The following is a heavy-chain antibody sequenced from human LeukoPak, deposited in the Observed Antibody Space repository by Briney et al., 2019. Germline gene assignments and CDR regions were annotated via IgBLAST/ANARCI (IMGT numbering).Heavy chain of an antibody. CDR1: GYTFTSYY. CDR2: IDPSGGTT. D-gene: IGHD3-10*01. CDR3: ARDFLNFGELLGY. Sequence: ASVKVSCKASGYTFTSYYMHWVRQAPGQGLECIGRIDPSGGTTSYAQKLQGRVTMTTDTSTSTAYMELRSLRSDDTAVYYCARDFLNFGELLGYWGQGTLVTVSS. V-gene: IGHV1-46*01. J-gene: IGHJ4*02.